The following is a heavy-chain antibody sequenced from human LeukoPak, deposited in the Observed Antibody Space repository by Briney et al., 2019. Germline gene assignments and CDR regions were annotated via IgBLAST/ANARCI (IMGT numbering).Heavy chain of an antibody. J-gene: IGHJ5*02. V-gene: IGHV3-7*01. D-gene: IGHD2-15*01. CDR2: IKQDGSEK. Sequence: GGSLRLSCAASGFTFSSYWMSWVRQAPGKGLEWVANIKQDGSEKYYVDSVKGRFTISRDNAKNSLYLQMNSLRAEDTAVYYCASDRGGGSCYECWFDPWGQGTLVTVSS. CDR1: GFTFSSYW. CDR3: ASDRGGGSCYECWFDP.